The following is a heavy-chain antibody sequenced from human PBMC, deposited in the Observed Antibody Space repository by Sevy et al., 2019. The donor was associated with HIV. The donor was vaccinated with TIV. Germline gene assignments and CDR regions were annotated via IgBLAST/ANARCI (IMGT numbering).Heavy chain of an antibody. J-gene: IGHJ4*02. V-gene: IGHV3-20*04. D-gene: IGHD3-16*02. CDR3: AKNKGVTFGGIVAQYLDG. CDR2: INWNGADT. CDR1: GFTFNEYG. Sequence: GGSLRLSCAVSGFTFNEYGMSWVRQVPGKGLEWVSGINWNGADTDYADSVKGRFTISRDNAKNSLYLQMNSLRAEDTAMYFSAKNKGVTFGGIVAQYLDGWGRGTMVTVSS.